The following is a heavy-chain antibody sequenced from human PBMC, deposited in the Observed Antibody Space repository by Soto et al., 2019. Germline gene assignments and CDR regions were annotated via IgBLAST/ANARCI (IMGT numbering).Heavy chain of an antibody. D-gene: IGHD3-16*02. Sequence: GGSLRLSCAASGFTFSSYGMHWVRQAPGKGLEWVAVISYDGSNKYYADSVKGRFTISRDNSKNTLYLQMNSLRAEDTAVYYCAKDLYDYIWGSYRTNYFDYWGQGTLVTVSS. CDR3: AKDLYDYIWGSYRTNYFDY. J-gene: IGHJ4*02. V-gene: IGHV3-30*18. CDR1: GFTFSSYG. CDR2: ISYDGSNK.